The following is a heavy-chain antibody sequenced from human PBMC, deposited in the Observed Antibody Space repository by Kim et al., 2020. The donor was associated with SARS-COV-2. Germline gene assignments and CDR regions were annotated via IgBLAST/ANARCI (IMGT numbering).Heavy chain of an antibody. CDR2: SKRKTEGGTT. CDR3: TTDRGYDSSSDCGY. CDR1: GFTFSNAW. D-gene: IGHD3-22*01. Sequence: GGSLRLSCVASGFTFSNAWMSWVRQAPGKGLEWVGRSKRKTEGGTTDYAAPVKGRFTISRDDSKNTQYLQMNSLKTEDTALYFCTTDRGYDSSSDCGYWGQETLVTVSS. V-gene: IGHV3-15*01. J-gene: IGHJ4*02.